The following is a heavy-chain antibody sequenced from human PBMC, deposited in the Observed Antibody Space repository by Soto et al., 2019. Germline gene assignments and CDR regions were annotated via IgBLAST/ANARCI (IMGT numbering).Heavy chain of an antibody. CDR1: GFTFSSYS. CDR3: ARDPDYYYYMDV. V-gene: IGHV3-21*01. CDR2: ISSSSSYI. Sequence: EVQLVESGGGLVKPGGSLRLSCAASGFTFSSYSMNWVRQAPGKGLEWVSSISSSSSYIYYADSVKGRFTISGDNAKNSLYLQMNSLRAEDTAVYYCARDPDYYYYMDVWGKGTTVTVSS. J-gene: IGHJ6*03.